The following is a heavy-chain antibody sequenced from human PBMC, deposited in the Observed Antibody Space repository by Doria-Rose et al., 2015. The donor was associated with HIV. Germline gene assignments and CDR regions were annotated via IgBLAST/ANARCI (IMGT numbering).Heavy chain of an antibody. V-gene: IGHV4-31*03. D-gene: IGHD2-15*01. CDR1: GDSISSSGFY. Sequence: SLNCTVSGDSISSSGFYWNWIRHLPGKGLEWIGYIYYSGSAYYNPSLKSRLTISVDTSKNQFSLALRSVTAADTAVYYRARGGGCGPGLYWGRGSLGAVAS. CDR3: ARGGGCGPGLY. CDR2: IYYSGSA. J-gene: IGHJ4*02.